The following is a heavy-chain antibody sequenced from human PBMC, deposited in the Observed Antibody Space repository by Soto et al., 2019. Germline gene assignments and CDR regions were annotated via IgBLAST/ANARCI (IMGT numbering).Heavy chain of an antibody. CDR1: GGSISSGGYS. CDR3: ASATTDTAMAPGY. Sequence: SETLSLTCAVSGGSISSGGYSWSWIRQPPGKGLEWIGYIYHSGSTYYNPSLKSRVTISVDRSKNQFSLKLSSVTAADTAVYYCASATTDTAMAPGYWGQGTLVTVPS. CDR2: IYHSGST. V-gene: IGHV4-30-2*01. J-gene: IGHJ4*02. D-gene: IGHD5-18*01.